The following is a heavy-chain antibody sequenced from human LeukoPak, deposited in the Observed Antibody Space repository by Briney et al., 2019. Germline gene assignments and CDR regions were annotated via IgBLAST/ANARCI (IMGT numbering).Heavy chain of an antibody. CDR3: ARISTSGAFDY. Sequence: GGSLRLSCAASGFTFSSYDMHWVRQATGKGLEWVSAIGTACDTYYPGSVKGRFTISRENAKNSLYLQMNSLRAGDTAVYYCARISTSGAFDYWGQGTLVTVSS. J-gene: IGHJ4*02. CDR1: GFTFSSYD. CDR2: IGTACDT. V-gene: IGHV3-13*01. D-gene: IGHD4/OR15-4a*01.